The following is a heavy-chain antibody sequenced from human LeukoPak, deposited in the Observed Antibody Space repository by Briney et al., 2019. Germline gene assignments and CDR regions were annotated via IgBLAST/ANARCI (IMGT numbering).Heavy chain of an antibody. V-gene: IGHV5-51*01. CDR2: IYPDESNI. D-gene: IGHD4-23*01. CDR1: GYSFSNYW. J-gene: IGHJ4*02. CDR3: ARHEGGGRYIDH. Sequence: GESLKISCMGSGYSFSNYWIGWVRQMPGKGLEWMGIIYPDESNIRYSPSFQGQVTISVDKSISTAYLQWSSLKASDTAIYYCARHEGGGRYIDHWGQGTLVTVSS.